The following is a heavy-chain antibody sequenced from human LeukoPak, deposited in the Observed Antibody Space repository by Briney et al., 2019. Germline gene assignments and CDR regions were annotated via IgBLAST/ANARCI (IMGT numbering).Heavy chain of an antibody. CDR2: ISGSGGST. J-gene: IGHJ5*02. Sequence: PGGSLRLSCAASGFTFSSYAMSWVRQAPGKGLEWVSGISGSGGSTYYADSVKGRFTISRDNSKNTLYLQMNSLRAEDTAVYYCAKDPRSSWSNWFDPWGQGTLVTVSS. CDR1: GFTFSSYA. D-gene: IGHD6-13*01. V-gene: IGHV3-23*01. CDR3: AKDPRSSWSNWFDP.